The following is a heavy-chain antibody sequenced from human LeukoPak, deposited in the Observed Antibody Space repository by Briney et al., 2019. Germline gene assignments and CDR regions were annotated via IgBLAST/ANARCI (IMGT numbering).Heavy chain of an antibody. D-gene: IGHD2-21*02. Sequence: ASVKVSCKASGYTFTSYDINWVRQATGQGLEWMGWMNPNSGNTGYAQKFQGRITITRNTSISTAYMELSSLRSEDTAVYYCARAERIVVVTVGFDPWGQGTLVTVSS. J-gene: IGHJ5*02. CDR1: GYTFTSYD. V-gene: IGHV1-8*03. CDR3: ARAERIVVVTVGFDP. CDR2: MNPNSGNT.